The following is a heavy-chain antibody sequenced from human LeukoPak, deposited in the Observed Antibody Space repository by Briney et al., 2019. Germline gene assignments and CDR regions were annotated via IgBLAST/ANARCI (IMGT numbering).Heavy chain of an antibody. Sequence: SETLSLTCAVYGGSFSGYYWSWIRQPPGKGLEWIGEINHSGSTNYNPSLKSRVTISVDTSKNQFSLKLSSVTAADTAVYYCVRGKGFWSVILDYWGQGTLVTVSS. J-gene: IGHJ4*02. CDR3: VRGKGFWSVILDY. CDR1: GGSFSGYY. V-gene: IGHV4-34*01. CDR2: INHSGST. D-gene: IGHD3-3*01.